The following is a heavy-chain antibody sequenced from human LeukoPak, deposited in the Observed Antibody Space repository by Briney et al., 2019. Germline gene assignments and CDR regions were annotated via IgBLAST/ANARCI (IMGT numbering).Heavy chain of an antibody. CDR3: ARGRGGQWLIYYFDY. CDR1: GYSISSGYY. Sequence: PSETLSLTCTVSGYSISSGYYWGWIRQPAGKGLEWIGRIYTSGNTNYNPSLKSRVIMSIDTSKNQFSLKVNSVTAADTAVYYCARGRGGQWLIYYFDYWGQGTLVTVSS. D-gene: IGHD6-19*01. V-gene: IGHV4-4*07. CDR2: IYTSGNT. J-gene: IGHJ4*02.